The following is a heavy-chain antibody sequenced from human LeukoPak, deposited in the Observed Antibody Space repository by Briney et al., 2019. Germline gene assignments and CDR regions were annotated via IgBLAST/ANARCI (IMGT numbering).Heavy chain of an antibody. V-gene: IGHV7-4-1*02. CDR3: ARDLRPGTTYPGYWYFDL. CDR2: INTNTGNP. CDR1: GYTFTSYA. J-gene: IGHJ2*01. Sequence: ASVKVSCKASGYTFTSYAMNWVRQAPGQGLEWMGWINTNTGNPTYAQGFTGQFVFYLDTSVSTAYLQISSLKAEDTAVYYCARDLRPGTTYPGYWYFDLWGRGTLVTASS. D-gene: IGHD1-1*01.